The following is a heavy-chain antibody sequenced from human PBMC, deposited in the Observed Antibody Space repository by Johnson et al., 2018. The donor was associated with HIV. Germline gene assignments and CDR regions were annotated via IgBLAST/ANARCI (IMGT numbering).Heavy chain of an antibody. CDR2: IKSKTDGWTT. CDR3: TTLRLLDI. CDR1: GFTFSNAW. V-gene: IGHV3-15*01. J-gene: IGHJ3*02. D-gene: IGHD6-25*01. Sequence: VQLVESGGGLVKPGGSLRLSCAASGFTFSNAWMSWVRQAPGKGLEWVGRIKSKTDGWTTDYAAPVKGRFTISRDDSKNTLYLQMNSLKTEDTAVYYCTTLRLLDIWGQGTMVTVSS.